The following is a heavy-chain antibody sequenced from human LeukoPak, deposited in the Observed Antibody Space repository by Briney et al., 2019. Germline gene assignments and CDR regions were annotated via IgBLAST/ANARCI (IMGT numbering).Heavy chain of an antibody. V-gene: IGHV1-3*01. CDR3: ARGWSHDAFDI. J-gene: IGHJ3*02. Sequence: ASVKVSCKASGYTFTSYAMHWVRQAPGQRLEWMGWINAGNGNTKYTQKFQGRVTITRDTSASTAYMELSSLRSEDTAVYYCARGWSHDAFDIWGQGTMVTVSS. CDR2: INAGNGNT. CDR1: GYTFTSYA. D-gene: IGHD2-15*01.